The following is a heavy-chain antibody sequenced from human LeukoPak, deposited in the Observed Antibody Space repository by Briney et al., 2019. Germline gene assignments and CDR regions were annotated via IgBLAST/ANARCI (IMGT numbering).Heavy chain of an antibody. J-gene: IGHJ5*02. CDR3: ARESKLRYSRHDWFDP. V-gene: IGHV4-39*07. CDR2: LSYSGKT. Sequence: PSETLSLTCIISGGSIGSSTYYWGWIRQPPGKGLEWIGTLSYSGKTYYNPSLKSRVTISIDTSKNQFSLKLTSATAADTAVYYCARESKLRYSRHDWFDPWGQGTLVTVSS. CDR1: GGSIGSSTYY. D-gene: IGHD3-9*01.